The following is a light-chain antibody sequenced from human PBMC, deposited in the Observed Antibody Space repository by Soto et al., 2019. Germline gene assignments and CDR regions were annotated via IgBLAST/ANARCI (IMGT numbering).Light chain of an antibody. CDR3: PQRSNWPT. CDR1: QSVSSY. J-gene: IGKJ4*01. V-gene: IGKV3-11*01. CDR2: DAS. Sequence: EIVLTQSPATLSLSPGERATLSCRASQSVSSYLAWYQQKPGQAPRLLIYDASNRATGIPARFSGSGSGTDFTLTISSLEPEDFAVYYCPQRSNWPTCGGGTKVEIK.